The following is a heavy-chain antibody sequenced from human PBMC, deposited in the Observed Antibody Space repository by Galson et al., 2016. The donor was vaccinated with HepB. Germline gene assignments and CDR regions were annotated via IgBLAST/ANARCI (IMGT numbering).Heavy chain of an antibody. Sequence: LRLSCAASGFPFSSYSMSWVRQAPGKGLEWIGQIYHRGNTNYNPSLQSRVTMSVDKSSGQFSMKLTSVTAADTAVYYCARGRCHRSSCFTLCGLGVWGHGTTVTVSS. D-gene: IGHD2-2*01. CDR1: GFPFSSYS. V-gene: IGHV4-34*01. J-gene: IGHJ6*02. CDR2: IYHRGNT. CDR3: ARGRCHRSSCFTLCGLGV.